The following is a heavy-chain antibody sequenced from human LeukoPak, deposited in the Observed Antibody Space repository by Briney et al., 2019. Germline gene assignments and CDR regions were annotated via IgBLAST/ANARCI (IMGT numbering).Heavy chain of an antibody. CDR1: GGSISSYY. V-gene: IGHV4-59*01. Sequence: SETLSLTCTVSGGSISSYYWSWIRQPPGKGLEWIGYIYYSGSTNYNPSLKSRVTISVDTSKNQFSLKLSSVTAADTAVYYCARVRGSYGHADHWSQGTLVTVSS. D-gene: IGHD1-26*01. J-gene: IGHJ4*02. CDR3: ARVRGSYGHADH. CDR2: IYYSGST.